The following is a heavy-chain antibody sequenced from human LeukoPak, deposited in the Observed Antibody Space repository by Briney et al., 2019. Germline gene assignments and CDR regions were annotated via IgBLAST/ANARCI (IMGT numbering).Heavy chain of an antibody. V-gene: IGHV3-7*01. J-gene: IGHJ4*02. CDR2: IKEDGSEK. Sequence: PGGSLRLSCAASGFTFSSHWMSWVRQAPGKGLEWVANIKEDGSEKYYVDSVKGRFTISRDNAKNSLYLQMNSLRVEDTAVYYCVTEPLGYCQGAACYDYFDYWGQGTLVTVSS. CDR3: VTEPLGYCQGAACYDYFDY. CDR1: GFTFSSHW. D-gene: IGHD2-15*01.